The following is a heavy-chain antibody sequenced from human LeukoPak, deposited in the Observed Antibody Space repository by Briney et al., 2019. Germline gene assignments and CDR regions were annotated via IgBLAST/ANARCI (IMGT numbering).Heavy chain of an antibody. Sequence: PGGSLRLSCAASGFTFNSYWMSWVRQAPGKGLEWVANIDPDGSEKQYVDSVKGRFTTSRDNAKNSLYLQMNSLRAEDTAIYYCARIYYFGDNNWRYFDNWGQGTLVTVSS. CDR1: GFTFNSYW. J-gene: IGHJ4*02. D-gene: IGHD3-10*01. V-gene: IGHV3-7*01. CDR2: IDPDGSEK. CDR3: ARIYYFGDNNWRYFDN.